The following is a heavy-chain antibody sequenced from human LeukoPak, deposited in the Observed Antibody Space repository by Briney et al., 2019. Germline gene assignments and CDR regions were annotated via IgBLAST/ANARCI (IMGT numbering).Heavy chain of an antibody. D-gene: IGHD6-19*01. V-gene: IGHV6-1*01. CDR1: GDSVSSNSAA. Sequence: SQTLSLTCAISGDSVSSNSAAWNWIRQSPSRGLEWLGRTYYRSKWYNDYAVSVKSRITINPDTSKNQFSLQLNSVTPEDTAVYYCARDPSMDNLGYQWLVGYFDYWGQGTLVTVSS. CDR2: TYYRSKWYN. J-gene: IGHJ4*02. CDR3: ARDPSMDNLGYQWLVGYFDY.